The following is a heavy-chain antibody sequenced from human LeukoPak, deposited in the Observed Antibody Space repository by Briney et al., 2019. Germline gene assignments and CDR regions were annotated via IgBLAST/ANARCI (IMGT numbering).Heavy chain of an antibody. CDR1: GFTFSNYA. D-gene: IGHD3-9*01. V-gene: IGHV3-23*01. CDR2: ISASGGIT. Sequence: GGSLRLSCAASGFTFSNYAMSWVRQAPGKGLEWVSTISASGGITYYADSVKGRFTISRDNSENTLYLQMNSLRAEDTAVYYCARDLTYYDILTGYSYYYYYMDVWGKGTTVTVSS. J-gene: IGHJ6*03. CDR3: ARDLTYYDILTGYSYYYYYMDV.